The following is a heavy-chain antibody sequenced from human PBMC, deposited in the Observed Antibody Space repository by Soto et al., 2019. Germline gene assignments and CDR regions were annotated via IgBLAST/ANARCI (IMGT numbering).Heavy chain of an antibody. J-gene: IGHJ4*02. D-gene: IGHD3-10*01. Sequence: VGSLRLSGAASGFTFSTYWMSWVRQAPGKGLEWVANIKQDGSEKYYVDSVKGRFTISRDNAKNSLYLQMNSLRAEDTAVYYCARDETYYYGSGPVGGQGTLVTVSS. V-gene: IGHV3-7*01. CDR2: IKQDGSEK. CDR1: GFTFSTYW. CDR3: ARDETYYYGSGPV.